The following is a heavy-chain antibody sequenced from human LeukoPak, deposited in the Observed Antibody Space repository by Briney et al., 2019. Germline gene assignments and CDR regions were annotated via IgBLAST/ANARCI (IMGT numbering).Heavy chain of an antibody. D-gene: IGHD6-25*01. V-gene: IGHV3-23*01. CDR1: GFNFSSYA. CDR2: ISVSGGST. J-gene: IGHJ3*02. CDR3: AKGGARTFHI. Sequence: GGSLRLSXAASGFNFSSYAMSWVRQAPGKGLEWASTISVSGGSTYYADSVKGRFTISRDNSKNTLYLQMNSLRAEDTAVYYCAKGGARTFHIWGQGTMVTVSS.